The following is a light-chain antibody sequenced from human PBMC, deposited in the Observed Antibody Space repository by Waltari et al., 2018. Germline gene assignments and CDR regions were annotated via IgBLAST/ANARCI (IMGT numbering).Light chain of an antibody. CDR3: SSYAGNNIWV. Sequence: QSALTQPPSASGSPGQSVTISCTGSSYDVGTSNYVCWYQQHPGKAPKLMIYEVTKRPSGVPDRFSGSRSGNTASLTVSGLQAEDEADYYCSSYAGNNIWVFGGGTRLVVL. V-gene: IGLV2-8*01. CDR2: EVT. J-gene: IGLJ3*02. CDR1: SYDVGTSNY.